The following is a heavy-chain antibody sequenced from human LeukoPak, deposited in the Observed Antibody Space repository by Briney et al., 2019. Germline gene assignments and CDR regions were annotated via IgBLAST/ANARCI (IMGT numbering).Heavy chain of an antibody. V-gene: IGHV1-18*01. J-gene: IGHJ4*02. Sequence: ASVKVSCKASGYTFISYSMSWVRQAPGQGLEWMGWISAYNGNTNYAQKLQGRVTMTTDTSTSTAYMELRSLRSDDTAVYYCASPKIVGATYFDYWGQGTLVTVSS. CDR3: ASPKIVGATYFDY. CDR1: GYTFISYS. CDR2: ISAYNGNT. D-gene: IGHD1-26*01.